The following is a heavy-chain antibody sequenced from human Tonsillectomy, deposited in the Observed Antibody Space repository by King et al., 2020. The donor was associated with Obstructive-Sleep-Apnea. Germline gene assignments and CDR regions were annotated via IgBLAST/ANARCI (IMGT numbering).Heavy chain of an antibody. J-gene: IGHJ4*02. V-gene: IGHV5-51*01. CDR2: IYPGDSDT. D-gene: IGHD5-24*01. CDR3: AREVEMATPYPYYFDY. CDR1: GYSFTSYW. Sequence: VQLVQSGAEVKKPGESLKISCKGSGYSFTSYWIGWVRQMPGKGLEWMGIIYPGDSDTRYSPSFQGQVTISADKSISPAYLQWSSLKASDTAMYYCAREVEMATPYPYYFDYWGQGTLVTVSS.